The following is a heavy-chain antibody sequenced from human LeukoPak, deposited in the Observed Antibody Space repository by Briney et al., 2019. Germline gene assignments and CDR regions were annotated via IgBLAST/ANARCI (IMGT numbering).Heavy chain of an antibody. D-gene: IGHD2-2*01. CDR3: ARVTQYCSSTSCYKPFDY. CDR1: GYTFTGYY. Sequence: GASVKVSCKASGYTFTGYYMHWVRQAPGQGLEWMGWINPNSGGTNYAQKFQGRVTMTRDTSISTAYMELSRLRSDDTAVYYCARVTQYCSSTSCYKPFDYWGQGTLVTVSS. J-gene: IGHJ4*02. CDR2: INPNSGGT. V-gene: IGHV1-2*02.